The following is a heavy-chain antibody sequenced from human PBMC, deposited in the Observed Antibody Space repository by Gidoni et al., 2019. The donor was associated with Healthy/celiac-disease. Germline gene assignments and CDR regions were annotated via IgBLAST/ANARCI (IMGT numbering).Heavy chain of an antibody. V-gene: IGHV3-33*01. CDR2: IWYDGSNK. Sequence: QVQLVESGGGVVQPGRSLRLSCAASGFTFSSYGMHWVRQAPGKGLEWVAVIWYDGSNKYYADSVKGRFTISRDNSKNTLYLQMNSLRAEDTAVYYCARGIAAPSGYFDYWGQGTLVTVSS. CDR1: GFTFSSYG. CDR3: ARGIAAPSGYFDY. J-gene: IGHJ4*02. D-gene: IGHD6-6*01.